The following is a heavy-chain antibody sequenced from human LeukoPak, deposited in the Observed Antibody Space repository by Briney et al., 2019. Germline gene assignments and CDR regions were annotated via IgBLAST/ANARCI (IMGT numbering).Heavy chain of an antibody. J-gene: IGHJ4*02. CDR1: GFSFSSFW. Sequence: GGPLRLSCAASGFSFSSFWMTWVRQAPGKGLEWVANINKNGGDQYYGDSVKGRFTISRDNTKNSLYLQMNSLRAEDTAMYYCTTYYDSGPSKDWGQGTLVTVSS. CDR2: INKNGGDQ. CDR3: TTYYDSGPSKD. D-gene: IGHD3-22*01. V-gene: IGHV3-7*05.